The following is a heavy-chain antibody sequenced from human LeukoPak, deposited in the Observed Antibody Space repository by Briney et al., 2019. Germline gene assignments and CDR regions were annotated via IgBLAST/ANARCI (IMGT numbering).Heavy chain of an antibody. J-gene: IGHJ4*02. D-gene: IGHD6-13*01. CDR2: IYHSGST. Sequence: PSETLSLTCTVSGYSISSGYYWGWIRQPPGKGLEWIGSIYHSGSTYYNPSLKSRVTISVDTSKNQFSLKLSSVTAADPAVDFCSRDAGVGSSSPFDYWGQGTLVTVSS. CDR1: GYSISSGYY. V-gene: IGHV4-38-2*02. CDR3: SRDAGVGSSSPFDY.